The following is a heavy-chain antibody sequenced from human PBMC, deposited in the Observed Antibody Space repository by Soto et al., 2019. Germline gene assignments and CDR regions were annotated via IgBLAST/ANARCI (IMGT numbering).Heavy chain of an antibody. J-gene: IGHJ3*02. CDR1: GFIFSNYG. CDR3: ARAGDIVMGTHELGAFDI. CDR2: IWYDGTNK. D-gene: IGHD5-18*01. V-gene: IGHV3-33*01. Sequence: FLRLSCAASGFIFSNYGMHWVRQAAGKGLEWVAVIWYDGTNKYYADFVKGRFTISRDNSKNALYLQMNSLRAEDMAVYYCARAGDIVMGTHELGAFDIWGQGTVVIVSS.